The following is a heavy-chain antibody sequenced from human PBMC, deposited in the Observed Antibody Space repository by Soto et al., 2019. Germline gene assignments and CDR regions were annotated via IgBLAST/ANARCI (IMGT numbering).Heavy chain of an antibody. J-gene: IGHJ4*02. D-gene: IGHD4-17*01. V-gene: IGHV1-58*01. CDR1: GFTFTSSA. Sequence: QMQLVQSGPEVKKPGTSVKVSCKASGFTFTSSAVQWVRQARGQRLEWIGWIVVGSGNTNYAQKFQERVTITRDMSTSTAYMELSSLRSEDTAVYYCAAESTVTTGSLYYWGQGTLVTVSS. CDR3: AAESTVTTGSLYY. CDR2: IVVGSGNT.